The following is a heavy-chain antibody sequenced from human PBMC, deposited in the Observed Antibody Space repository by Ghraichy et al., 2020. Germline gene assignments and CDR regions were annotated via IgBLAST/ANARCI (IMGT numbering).Heavy chain of an antibody. V-gene: IGHV3-7*03. Sequence: GESLNISCVASGFRMNNYWMSWVRQAPGKGLEWVAKIKRDGSETYYVDSVKGRFTFTRDNAKNSLSLQMDRLRGDDTALYYCVREKNFGDYGSNWFDLWGQGSLVTVSS. CDR2: IKRDGSET. CDR3: VREKNFGDYGSNWFDL. D-gene: IGHD4-17*01. J-gene: IGHJ5*02. CDR1: GFRMNNYW.